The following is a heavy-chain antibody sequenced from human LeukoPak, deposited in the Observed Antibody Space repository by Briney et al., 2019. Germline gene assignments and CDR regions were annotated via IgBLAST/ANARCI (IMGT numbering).Heavy chain of an antibody. CDR1: GFTFSSYG. Sequence: GGSLRLSCAASGFTFSSYGMHWVRQAPGKGLEWVAVISYDGSNKYYADSVKGRFTISRDNSKNTLYLQMNSLRAEDTAVYYCAKDTMVYYYYGMDVWSQGTTVTVS. D-gene: IGHD3-10*01. J-gene: IGHJ6*02. V-gene: IGHV3-30*18. CDR3: AKDTMVYYYYGMDV. CDR2: ISYDGSNK.